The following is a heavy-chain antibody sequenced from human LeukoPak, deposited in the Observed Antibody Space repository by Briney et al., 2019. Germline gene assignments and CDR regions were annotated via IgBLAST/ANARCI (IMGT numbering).Heavy chain of an antibody. CDR2: IYYSGST. D-gene: IGHD3-3*01. J-gene: IGHJ6*03. V-gene: IGHV4-39*01. CDR1: GGSISSGSYY. Sequence: SETLSLTCTVSGGSISSGSYYWSWIRQPAGKGLEWIGRIYYSGSTYYNPSLKSRVTISVDTSKNQFSLKLSSVTAADTAVYYCARRALRSSRSYMDVWGKGTTVTVSS. CDR3: ARRALRSSRSYMDV.